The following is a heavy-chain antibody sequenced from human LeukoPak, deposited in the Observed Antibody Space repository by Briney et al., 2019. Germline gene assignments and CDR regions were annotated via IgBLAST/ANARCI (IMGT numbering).Heavy chain of an antibody. D-gene: IGHD1-26*01. Sequence: GGSLRLSCVASGFPFSSYWMTWVRQAPGKGLEWVANIKQDGSKKSYVDSVKGRFTISRDNSKNTLYLQMNSLRAEDTAVYYCPPPVLLYYYYGMDVWGQGTTVTVSS. V-gene: IGHV3-7*03. J-gene: IGHJ6*02. CDR1: GFPFSSYW. CDR3: PPPVLLYYYYGMDV. CDR2: IKQDGSKK.